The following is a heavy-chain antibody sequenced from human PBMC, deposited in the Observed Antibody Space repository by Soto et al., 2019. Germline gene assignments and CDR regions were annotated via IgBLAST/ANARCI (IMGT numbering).Heavy chain of an antibody. CDR1: GGSFSGYY. CDR3: ARVGGSYFSTRPHRYYFDY. J-gene: IGHJ4*02. CDR2: INHSGST. V-gene: IGHV4-34*01. Sequence: QVQLQQWGAGLLKPSETLSLTCAVYGGSFSGYYWSCIRQPPGKGLEWIGEINHSGSTNYNPSLKSRVTISVDTSKNQFSLKLSSVTAADTAVYYCARVGGSYFSTRPHRYYFDYWGQGTLVTVSS. D-gene: IGHD1-26*01.